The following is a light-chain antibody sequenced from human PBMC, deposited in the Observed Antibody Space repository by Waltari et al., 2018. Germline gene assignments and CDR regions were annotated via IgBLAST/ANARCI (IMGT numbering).Light chain of an antibody. V-gene: IGLV2-14*03. CDR1: SSEVGTYNY. J-gene: IGLJ2*01. Sequence: QSALTPPASVSGSPGQSITISCTGTSSEVGTYNYVSRYQQHPGKAPKLMIFDVSIRPSGVSNRFSGSKSGNTASLTISGLQAEDEADYYCSSYISSSTLELFGGGTSLTVL. CDR3: SSYISSSTLEL. CDR2: DVS.